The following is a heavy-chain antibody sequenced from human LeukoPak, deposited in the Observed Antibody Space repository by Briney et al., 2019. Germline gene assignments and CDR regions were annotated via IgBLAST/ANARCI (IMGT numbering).Heavy chain of an antibody. CDR3: AREHRNCSGGSCYPIPLPRYFDY. J-gene: IGHJ4*02. V-gene: IGHV4-34*01. D-gene: IGHD2-15*01. Sequence: KTSETLSLTCAVYGGSFSGYYWSWIRQPPGKGLEWIGEINHSGSTNYNPSLKSRVTISVDTSKNQFSLKLSSVTAADTAVYYCAREHRNCSGGSCYPIPLPRYFDYWGQGTLVTVSS. CDR2: INHSGST. CDR1: GGSFSGYY.